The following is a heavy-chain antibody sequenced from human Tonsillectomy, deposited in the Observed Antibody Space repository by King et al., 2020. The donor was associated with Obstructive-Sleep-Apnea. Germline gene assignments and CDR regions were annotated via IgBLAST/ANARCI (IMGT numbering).Heavy chain of an antibody. CDR3: TRDGSGLPRDAFDI. Sequence: VQLVESGGGLVQPGRSLRLSCTASGFTFPDYTLSWFRQAPGKGLEWVGFIRTKVYGGTAEYAASVKGRFTISRHDSKSIAYLQMNSLKTEDTALYYCTRDGSGLPRDAFDIWGQGTMVTVSS. CDR2: IRTKVYGGTA. D-gene: IGHD6-19*01. V-gene: IGHV3-49*03. J-gene: IGHJ3*02. CDR1: GFTFPDYT.